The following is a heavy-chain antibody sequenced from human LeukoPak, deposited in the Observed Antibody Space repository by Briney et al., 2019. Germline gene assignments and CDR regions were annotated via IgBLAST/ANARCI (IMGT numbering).Heavy chain of an antibody. J-gene: IGHJ4*02. CDR2: ISWNSGSI. CDR1: GFSFTNAW. V-gene: IGHV3-9*03. Sequence: PGGSLRLSCAASGFSFTNAWMSWVRQAPGKGLEWVSGISWNSGSIGYADSVKGRFTISRDNAKNSLYLQMNSLRAEDMALYYCAKDLSPGYCSSTSCRLGLDYWGQGTLVTVSS. D-gene: IGHD2-2*01. CDR3: AKDLSPGYCSSTSCRLGLDY.